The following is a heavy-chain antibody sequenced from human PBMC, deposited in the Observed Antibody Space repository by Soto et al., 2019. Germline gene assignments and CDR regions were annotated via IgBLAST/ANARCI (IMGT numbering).Heavy chain of an antibody. D-gene: IGHD3-16*01. CDR2: VYHTAST. CDR1: SDSISSSNW. Sequence: QVQLQESGPGLVKPSGTLSLTCAVSSDSISSSNWWSWVRQPPGKGLEWIGEVYHTASTNYNPSLKSRVTISADKPTNQSSLKLSSVTAAATAVYYCASRLEFGRFDPWGQGTLVTVSS. J-gene: IGHJ5*02. CDR3: ASRLEFGRFDP. V-gene: IGHV4-4*02.